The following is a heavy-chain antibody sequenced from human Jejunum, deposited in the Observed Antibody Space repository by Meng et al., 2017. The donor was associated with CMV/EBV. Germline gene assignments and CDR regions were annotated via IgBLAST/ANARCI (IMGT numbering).Heavy chain of an antibody. J-gene: IGHJ4*02. V-gene: IGHV4-30-4*08. CDR2: IYYSGSN. CDR3: ARVFTGYCSSTSCYNYFDY. CDR1: GDYY. Sequence: GDYYWSWSRQPPGKGLELIGYIYYSGSNYYNPSLKSRVTISVDTSKNQFSLKLSSVTAADTAVYYCARVFTGYCSSTSCYNYFDYWGQGTLVTVSS. D-gene: IGHD2-2*02.